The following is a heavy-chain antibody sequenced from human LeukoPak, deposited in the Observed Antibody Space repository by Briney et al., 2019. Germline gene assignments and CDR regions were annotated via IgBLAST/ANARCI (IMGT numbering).Heavy chain of an antibody. J-gene: IGHJ4*02. D-gene: IGHD5-12*01. Sequence: GGSLRLSCAASGFTFSSYGMHWVRQAPGKGLEWVALISYDGSNKYYADSVKGRFTISRDNSKNTLYLQMNSLRAEDTAVYYCAKDRGIVATYFDYWGQGTLVTVSS. CDR2: ISYDGSNK. V-gene: IGHV3-30*18. CDR1: GFTFSSYG. CDR3: AKDRGIVATYFDY.